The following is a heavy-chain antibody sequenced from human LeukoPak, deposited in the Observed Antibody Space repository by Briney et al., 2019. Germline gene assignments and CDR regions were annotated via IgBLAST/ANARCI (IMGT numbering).Heavy chain of an antibody. CDR1: GGSFSGYY. V-gene: IGHV4-34*01. Sequence: AETLSLTCAVYGGSFSGYYWSWIRQPPGKGLEWVGEINHSGSTIYNPSLKSRIPISVNPYTNQFLLELRSVAAADTAVYFCARGVGTMGVAGGYFDLWGRGTLVTVSS. D-gene: IGHD6-19*01. CDR2: INHSGST. J-gene: IGHJ2*01. CDR3: ARGVGTMGVAGGYFDL.